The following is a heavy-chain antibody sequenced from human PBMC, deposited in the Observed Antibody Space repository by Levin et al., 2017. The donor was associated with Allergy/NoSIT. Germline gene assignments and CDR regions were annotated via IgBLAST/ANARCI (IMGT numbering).Heavy chain of an antibody. J-gene: IGHJ4*02. Sequence: AGGSLRLSCAASGFTFSSYGMHWVRQAPGKGLEWVAVISYDGSNKYYADSVKGRFTISRDNSKNTLYLQMNSLRAEDTAVYYCANLWFGEYTYWGQGTLVTVSS. V-gene: IGHV3-30*18. CDR2: ISYDGSNK. D-gene: IGHD3-10*01. CDR1: GFTFSSYG. CDR3: ANLWFGEYTY.